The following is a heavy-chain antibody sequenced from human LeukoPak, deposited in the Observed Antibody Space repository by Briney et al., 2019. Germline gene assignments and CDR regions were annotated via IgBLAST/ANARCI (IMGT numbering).Heavy chain of an antibody. CDR2: INSGETK. CDR1: GFTISSYE. CDR3: ARDQYGTRLE. J-gene: IGHJ4*02. Sequence: GGPLRLSCAASGFTISSYEMNWVRQAPGKGLEWVSHINSGETKTYADSVQGRFTISRDNAKNSLYLRMNSLRAEDTAIYYCARDQYGTRLEWGQGTLVTVSS. V-gene: IGHV3-48*03. D-gene: IGHD1-1*01.